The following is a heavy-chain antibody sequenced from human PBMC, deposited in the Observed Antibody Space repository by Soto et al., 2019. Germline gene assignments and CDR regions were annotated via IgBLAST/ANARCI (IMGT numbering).Heavy chain of an antibody. J-gene: IGHJ4*02. V-gene: IGHV3-23*01. CDR3: ARYYYVATGYHYAFDY. Sequence: EVQLLESGGGLVQPGGSLRLSCAASGFTISNSAATWVRQAPGKGLEWVSTISGSGTTYYADSVKGRFTISRDNSNNTLCLQLHSLRAEDSAPYYCARYYYVATGYHYAFDYWGRGTLVTVSS. CDR2: ISGSGTT. CDR1: GFTISNSA. D-gene: IGHD3-22*01.